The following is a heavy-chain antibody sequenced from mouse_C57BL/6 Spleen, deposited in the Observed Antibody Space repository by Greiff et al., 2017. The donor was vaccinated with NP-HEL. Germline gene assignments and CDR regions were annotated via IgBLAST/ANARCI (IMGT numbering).Heavy chain of an antibody. D-gene: IGHD1-1*01. CDR2: IHPSDSDT. V-gene: IGHV1-74*01. CDR1: GYTFTSYW. J-gene: IGHJ1*03. CDR3: ARHHGSSYGYFDV. Sequence: VQLQQPGAELVKPGASVKVSCKASGYTFTSYWMHWVKQRPGQGLEWIGRIHPSDSDTNYNQKFKGKATLTVDKSSSTAYMQLSSLTSEDSAVYYCARHHGSSYGYFDVWGTGTTVTVSS.